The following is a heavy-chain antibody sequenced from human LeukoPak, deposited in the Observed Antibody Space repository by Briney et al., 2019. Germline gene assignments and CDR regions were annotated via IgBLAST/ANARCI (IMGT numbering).Heavy chain of an antibody. CDR3: ARSISGWCDY. Sequence: PGGSLRLSCAASGFTFSSYSMNWVRQAPGKGLEWVSSISSSSSYMYYADSVKGRFTISRDNAKNSLYLQMNSLRAEDTAVYYCARSISGWCDYWGQGTLVTVSS. D-gene: IGHD6-19*01. CDR2: ISSSSSYM. J-gene: IGHJ4*02. CDR1: GFTFSSYS. V-gene: IGHV3-21*01.